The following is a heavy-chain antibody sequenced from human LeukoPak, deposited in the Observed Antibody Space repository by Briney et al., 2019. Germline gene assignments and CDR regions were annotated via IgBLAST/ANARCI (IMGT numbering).Heavy chain of an antibody. Sequence: GASVNVSCKASGGTFISYAISWVRQAPGQGLEWMGGIVPIFGTANYAQKFQGRVTITTDESTSTAYMELSSLRSEDTAVYYCASARWLGDFWSGYYTAFDYWGQGTLVTVSS. CDR1: GGTFISYA. J-gene: IGHJ4*02. CDR2: IVPIFGTA. D-gene: IGHD3-3*01. V-gene: IGHV1-69*05. CDR3: ASARWLGDFWSGYYTAFDY.